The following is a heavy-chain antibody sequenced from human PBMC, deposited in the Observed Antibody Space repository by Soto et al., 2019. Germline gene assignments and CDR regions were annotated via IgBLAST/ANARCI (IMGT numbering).Heavy chain of an antibody. V-gene: IGHV4-31*03. Sequence: QVQLQESGPGLVKPSQTLSLTCTVSGGSISSGDYYWSWIRQHPGKGLEWIGYIYYSGSTYYNPSLKSRVTISVDTSKNQFSLKLCSVTAADTAVYYCARWWSGSRQGFDPWGQGTLVIVSS. J-gene: IGHJ5*02. D-gene: IGHD3-3*01. CDR1: GGSISSGDYY. CDR3: ARWWSGSRQGFDP. CDR2: IYYSGST.